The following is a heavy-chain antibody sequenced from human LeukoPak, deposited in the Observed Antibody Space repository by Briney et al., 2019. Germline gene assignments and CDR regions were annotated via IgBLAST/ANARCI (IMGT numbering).Heavy chain of an antibody. Sequence: GASVKVSCKASGGTFSSYAISWVRQPPGQGLEWMGGIIPIFGTANYAQKFQGRVTITADESTSTAYMELSSLRSGDTAVYYCARAYGSGSYKDAFDIWGQGTMVTVSS. CDR2: IIPIFGTA. CDR3: ARAYGSGSYKDAFDI. CDR1: GGTFSSYA. V-gene: IGHV1-69*13. J-gene: IGHJ3*02. D-gene: IGHD3-10*01.